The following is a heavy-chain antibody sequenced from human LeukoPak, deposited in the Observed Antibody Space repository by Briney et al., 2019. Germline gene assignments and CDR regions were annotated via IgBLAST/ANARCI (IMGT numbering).Heavy chain of an antibody. J-gene: IGHJ6*02. CDR3: VRPSDSDLENKYFSYPMDV. Sequence: GGSLRLSCAASGFTFSSYSMNWVRQAPGKELEWVSYISSRSSTIYYADSVKGRFTISRDTAKSSLYLQMNSLRAEETAVYYCVRPSDSDLENKYFSYPMDVWGQGTTVTVSS. CDR2: ISSRSSTI. V-gene: IGHV3-48*01. CDR1: GFTFSSYS. D-gene: IGHD2/OR15-2a*01.